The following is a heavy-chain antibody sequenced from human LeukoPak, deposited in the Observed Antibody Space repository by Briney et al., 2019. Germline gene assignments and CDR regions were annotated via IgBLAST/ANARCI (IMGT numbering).Heavy chain of an antibody. V-gene: IGHV3-53*01. CDR1: GFTVGGNY. CDR3: ARGGRSSYGMDV. J-gene: IGHJ6*02. D-gene: IGHD1-26*01. Sequence: GGSLRLSCAASGFTVGGNYMSWARQAPGKGLECVAAIYSGGDTYYADSVKGRFTVSRDKSKNTVYLQMNSLRAEDTAVYYCARGGRSSYGMDVWGQGTTVTVSS. CDR2: IYSGGDT.